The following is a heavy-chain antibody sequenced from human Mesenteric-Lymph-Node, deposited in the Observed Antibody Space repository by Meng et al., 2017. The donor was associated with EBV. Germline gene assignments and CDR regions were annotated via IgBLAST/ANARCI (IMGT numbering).Heavy chain of an antibody. J-gene: IGHJ5*02. V-gene: IGHV1-8*01. CDR1: GYTFTSYD. Sequence: VPLGVSGYEVKKPGASVKVSCKASGYTFTSYDINWVRQATGQGLEWMGWMNPNSGNTGYAQKFQGRVTMTRNTSISTAYMELSSLRSEDTAVYYCARGPEYSSSWNNWFDPWGQGTLVTVSS. CDR3: ARGPEYSSSWNNWFDP. D-gene: IGHD6-13*01. CDR2: MNPNSGNT.